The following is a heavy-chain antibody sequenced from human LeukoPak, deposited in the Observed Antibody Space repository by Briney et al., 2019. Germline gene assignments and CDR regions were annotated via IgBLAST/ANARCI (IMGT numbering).Heavy chain of an antibody. CDR1: GGSISSSSYY. CDR3: ASSAGYSSSWYFDY. D-gene: IGHD6-13*01. CDR2: IYYSGST. V-gene: IGHV4-39*07. J-gene: IGHJ4*02. Sequence: PSETLSLTCTVSGGSISSSSYYWGWIRQPPGKGLEWIGSIYYSGSTYYNPSLKSRVTISVDTSKNQFSLKLSSVTAADTAVYYCASSAGYSSSWYFDYWGQGTLVTVSS.